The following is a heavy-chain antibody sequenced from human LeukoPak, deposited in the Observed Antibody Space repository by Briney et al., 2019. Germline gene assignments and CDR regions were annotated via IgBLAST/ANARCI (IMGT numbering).Heavy chain of an antibody. V-gene: IGHV3-7*03. Sequence: GGSLRLSCAASGFTFSRHWMTWVRQAPGKGLEWVANIKHDGSEKNYVDSVKGRFTISRDNAKNSLYLPMNSLRAEDTAVYYCATPLDYYDRSDSHQGGDWGQGTLVTVSS. J-gene: IGHJ4*02. CDR1: GFTFSRHW. CDR3: ATPLDYYDRSDSHQGGD. D-gene: IGHD3-22*01. CDR2: IKHDGSEK.